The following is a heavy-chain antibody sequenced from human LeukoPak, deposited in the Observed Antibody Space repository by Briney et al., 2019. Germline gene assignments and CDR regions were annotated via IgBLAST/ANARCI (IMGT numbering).Heavy chain of an antibody. CDR1: GFTFTSSA. Sequence: WASVNVSCKASGFTFTSSAMQWVRQPRGPRHERIGWIVVGSGNINYAQKFQERVTITRDMSTSTAYMELSSLRSEDTAVYYCAADPNTMGFITYGIDVWGQGTMVTVSS. V-gene: IGHV1-58*02. J-gene: IGHJ6*02. CDR3: AADPNTMGFITYGIDV. D-gene: IGHD3-10*01. CDR2: IVVGSGNI.